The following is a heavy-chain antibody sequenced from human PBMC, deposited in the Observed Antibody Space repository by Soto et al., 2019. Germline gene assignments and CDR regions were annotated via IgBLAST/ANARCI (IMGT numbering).Heavy chain of an antibody. CDR1: GGSMSSYY. D-gene: IGHD2-2*01. Sequence: QVQLQESGPGLVKPSETLSLTCTVSGGSMSSYYWSWIRQPPGKGLEWIAYIYYTGSTNYNPSLKSRVTISVNTSKNQFSLKLISVTAADTAVYFCASHLVPAASVTFDIWGQGTMVTVSS. CDR2: IYYTGST. CDR3: ASHLVPAASVTFDI. J-gene: IGHJ3*02. V-gene: IGHV4-59*08.